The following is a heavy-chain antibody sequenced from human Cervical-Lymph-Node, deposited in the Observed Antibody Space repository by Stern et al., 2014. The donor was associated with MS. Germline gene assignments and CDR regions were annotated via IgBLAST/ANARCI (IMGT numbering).Heavy chain of an antibody. V-gene: IGHV3-30*18. CDR3: AKGPVWNWYFDL. D-gene: IGHD3-16*01. Sequence: VQLVESGGGVVQPGRSLRISCAASGLTFSTYDMHWVRQAPGKGLEWVAVISYDGSNKYYADSVKGRFTISRDKSKNTLYLQMNSLRAEDTAVYYCAKGPVWNWYFDLWGRGTLVTVSS. CDR2: ISYDGSNK. J-gene: IGHJ2*01. CDR1: GLTFSTYD.